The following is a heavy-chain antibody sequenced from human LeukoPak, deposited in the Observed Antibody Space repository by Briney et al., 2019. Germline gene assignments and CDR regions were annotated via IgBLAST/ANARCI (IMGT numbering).Heavy chain of an antibody. CDR2: IYYSGST. D-gene: IGHD3-16*01. CDR3: ARDQTSDDYVWGSYFPWFDP. J-gene: IGHJ5*02. V-gene: IGHV4-59*12. Sequence: SETLSLTCTVSGGSISSYYWSWIRQPPGKGLEWIGYIYYSGSTYYNPSLKSRVTISVDTSKNQFSLKLSSVTAADTAVYYCARDQTSDDYVWGSYFPWFDPWGQGTLVTVSS. CDR1: GGSISSYY.